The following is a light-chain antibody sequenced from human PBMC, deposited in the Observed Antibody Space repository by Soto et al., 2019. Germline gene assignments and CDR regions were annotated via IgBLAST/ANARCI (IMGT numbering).Light chain of an antibody. V-gene: IGKV1-9*01. CDR2: AAS. Sequence: IQVTQSPSSLSASVGDRVTITCRASQGITSYLAWYQQKPGKAPKLLIYAASALQTGVSSRFSGSVYGTDFALTISNLLPEDFATYFCQQLYSYPLTFGGGTTVEF. CDR3: QQLYSYPLT. CDR1: QGITSY. J-gene: IGKJ4*01.